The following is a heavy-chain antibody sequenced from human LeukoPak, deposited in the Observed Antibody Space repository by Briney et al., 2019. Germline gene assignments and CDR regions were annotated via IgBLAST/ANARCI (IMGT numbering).Heavy chain of an antibody. Sequence: SETLSLTCTVSGGSISSYYWSWIRQPPGKGLEWIGYIYYSGSTNYNPSLKSRVTISVDTSKNQLSLKLSSVTAADTAVYYCARGLRGWNFDYWGQGTLVTASS. V-gene: IGHV4-59*01. CDR2: IYYSGST. J-gene: IGHJ4*02. CDR1: GGSISSYY. CDR3: ARGLRGWNFDY. D-gene: IGHD6-19*01.